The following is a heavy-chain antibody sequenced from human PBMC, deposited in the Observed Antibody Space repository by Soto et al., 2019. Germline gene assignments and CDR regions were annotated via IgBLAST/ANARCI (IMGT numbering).Heavy chain of an antibody. CDR1: GFTFSSYS. V-gene: IGHV3-21*01. CDR2: ISSSSSYI. J-gene: IGHJ4*02. Sequence: EVQLVESGGGLVKPGGSLRLSCAASGFTFSSYSMNWVRQAPGKGLEWVSSISSSSSYIYYADSVKGRFTISRDNAENSLYLQMNSLRAEDTAVYYCARQSYYDSSGYYFDTHDYFDYWGQGTLVTVSS. D-gene: IGHD3-22*01. CDR3: ARQSYYDSSGYYFDTHDYFDY.